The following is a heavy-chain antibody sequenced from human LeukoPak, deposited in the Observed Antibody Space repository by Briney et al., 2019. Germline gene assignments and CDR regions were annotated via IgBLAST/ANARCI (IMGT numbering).Heavy chain of an antibody. CDR2: IYYSGST. V-gene: IGHV4-39*07. CDR1: GGSISSGGYY. J-gene: IGHJ4*02. CDR3: ARGLYSSSWYSDY. D-gene: IGHD6-13*01. Sequence: PSQTLSLTCTVSGGSISSGGYYWGWIRQPPGKGLEWIGSIYYSGSTYYNPSLKSRVTISVDTSKNQFSLKLSSVTAADTAVYYCARGLYSSSWYSDYWGQGTLVTVSS.